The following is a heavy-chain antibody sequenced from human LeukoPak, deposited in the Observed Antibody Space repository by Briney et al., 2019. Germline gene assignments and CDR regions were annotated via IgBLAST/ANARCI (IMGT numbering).Heavy chain of an antibody. V-gene: IGHV1-69*13. Sequence: GASVTVSCKASGGTFSSYAISWVRQAPGQGLEWMGGIIPIFGTANYAQKFQGRVTITADESTSTAYMELSSLRSDDTAVYYCARGTAAAGTSDYWGQGTLVTVSS. D-gene: IGHD6-13*01. CDR1: GGTFSSYA. J-gene: IGHJ4*02. CDR3: ARGTAAAGTSDY. CDR2: IIPIFGTA.